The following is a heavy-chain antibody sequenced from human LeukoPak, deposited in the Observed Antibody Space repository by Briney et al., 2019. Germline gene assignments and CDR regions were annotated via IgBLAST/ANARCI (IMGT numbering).Heavy chain of an antibody. V-gene: IGHV3-9*03. CDR3: AKAVTIGRLDLDY. Sequence: GGSLRLSCAASGFTFDDYAMHWVRQAPGKGLEWVSGICWSSGSIGYEAFVRGHFTISRDNAKNPLYLKMNRRRGENVALYYCAKAVTIGRLDLDYWGQGTLVTVSS. D-gene: IGHD4-17*01. J-gene: IGHJ4*02. CDR2: ICWSSGSI. CDR1: GFTFDDYA.